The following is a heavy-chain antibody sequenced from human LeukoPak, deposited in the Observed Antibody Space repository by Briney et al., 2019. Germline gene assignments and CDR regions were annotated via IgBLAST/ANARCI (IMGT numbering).Heavy chain of an antibody. CDR1: GFTFDNYW. V-gene: IGHV3-7*01. D-gene: IGHD3-22*01. CDR3: ATDERSGYYIY. J-gene: IGHJ4*02. CDR2: LKEDGSVK. Sequence: GGSLRLSCEASGFTFDNYWMTWVRQAPGRGLEWVANLKEDGSVKQHADSVRGRFTISRDNTKNLVFLQMSSLKAEDSAVYYCATDERSGYYIYSGQGILVTVSS.